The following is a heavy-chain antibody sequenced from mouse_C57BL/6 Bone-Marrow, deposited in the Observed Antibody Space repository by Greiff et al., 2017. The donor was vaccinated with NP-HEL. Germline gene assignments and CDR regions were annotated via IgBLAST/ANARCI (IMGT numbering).Heavy chain of an antibody. CDR3: ARLGYDRNY. J-gene: IGHJ2*01. D-gene: IGHD2-2*01. Sequence: EVNVVESGGGLVQPGGSLKLSCAASGFTFSDYYMYWVRQTPEKRLEWVAYISNGGGSTYYPDTVKGRFTISRDNAKNTLYLQMSRLKSEDTAMYYCARLGYDRNYWGQGTTLTVSS. CDR2: ISNGGGST. V-gene: IGHV5-12*01. CDR1: GFTFSDYY.